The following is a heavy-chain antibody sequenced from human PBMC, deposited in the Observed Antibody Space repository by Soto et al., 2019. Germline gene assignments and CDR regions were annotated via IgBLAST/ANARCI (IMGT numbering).Heavy chain of an antibody. D-gene: IGHD6-19*01. Sequence: QVQLVESGGGAVQPGRSLRLSCAASGFTFSSYGMHWVRQAPGKGLEWVAVIWYDGSNKYYADSVKGRFTISRDNSKNTLYLQMNSLRAEDSAVYYCARKPSSGWYFDYWGQGTLVTVSS. CDR1: GFTFSSYG. V-gene: IGHV3-33*01. CDR2: IWYDGSNK. J-gene: IGHJ4*02. CDR3: ARKPSSGWYFDY.